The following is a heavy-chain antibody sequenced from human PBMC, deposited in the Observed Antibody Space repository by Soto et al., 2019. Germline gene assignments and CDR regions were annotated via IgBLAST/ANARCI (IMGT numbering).Heavy chain of an antibody. J-gene: IGHJ4*02. Sequence: QLQLQESGSGLVQPSQTLSLTCTVSGDSMSSSRYSWSWVRQPPGKGLEWLGYIYHRVSTYYNPSLKSRVTISGEKSANQFSLKLNSVTAADTALYYCARYSNFWRYGFDYWGQGALVTVSS. CDR1: GDSMSSSRYS. CDR3: ARYSNFWRYGFDY. CDR2: IYHRVST. V-gene: IGHV4-30-2*01. D-gene: IGHD6-13*01.